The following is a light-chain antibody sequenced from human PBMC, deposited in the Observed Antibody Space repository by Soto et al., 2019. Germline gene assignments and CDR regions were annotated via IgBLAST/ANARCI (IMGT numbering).Light chain of an antibody. V-gene: IGKV3-20*01. CDR1: QSVTSSD. CDR3: QQYGTSPRT. J-gene: IGKJ1*01. CDR2: GAS. Sequence: EIVLTQSPGTLSLSPGERATLPCRASQSVTSSDLAWYQQKPGQAPRLLIHGASSRATGIPDRFSGSGSGTDFTLTIRRLEPEDFAVYYCQQYGTSPRTFGQGTKVEVK.